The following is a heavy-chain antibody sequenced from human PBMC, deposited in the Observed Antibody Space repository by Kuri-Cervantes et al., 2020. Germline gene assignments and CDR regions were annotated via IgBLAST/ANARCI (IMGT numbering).Heavy chain of an antibody. J-gene: IGHJ4*02. V-gene: IGHV4-34*01. CDR3: AKDLTSDIVVVPAAPAMDY. CDR2: INHSGST. CDR1: GGSFSGYY. Sequence: GSLRLSCAVYGGSFSGYYWSWIRQPPGKGLEWIGEINHSGSTNYNPSLKSRVTISVDTSKNQFSLKLSSVTAADTAVYYCAKDLTSDIVVVPAAPAMDYWGQGTLVTVSS. D-gene: IGHD2-2*01.